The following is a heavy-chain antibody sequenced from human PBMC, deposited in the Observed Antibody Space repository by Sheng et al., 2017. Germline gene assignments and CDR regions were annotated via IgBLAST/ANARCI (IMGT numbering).Heavy chain of an antibody. V-gene: IGHV4-34*02. D-gene: IGHD3-10*01. CDR2: IYQSGST. CDR1: GGSFSAFH. CDR3: ARSYYGLGKDYYYMDV. Sequence: VQLQQWGAGLLKAFGNPCPSPALSMGGSFSAFHWTWIRQPPGKGLEWIGEIYQSGSTNYNRSLQSPSHXIRRHVENQFSLRLSSVTAADTAVYYCARSYYGLGKDYYYMDVWGKGTTVTVS. J-gene: IGHJ6*03.